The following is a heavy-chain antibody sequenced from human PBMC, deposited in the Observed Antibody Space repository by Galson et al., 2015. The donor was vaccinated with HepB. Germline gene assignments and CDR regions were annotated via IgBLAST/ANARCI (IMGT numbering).Heavy chain of an antibody. D-gene: IGHD6-13*01. J-gene: IGHJ6*02. CDR3: ASSLWARIAAAGTGYYGMDV. CDR1: GYTFTSYA. V-gene: IGHV1-69*06. CDR2: IIPVFGTA. Sequence: SVKVSCKASGYTFTSYAIQWMRQAPGQGLEWMGGIIPVFGTANSAQKFQGRVTITADKSTSTAYMELSSLRSEDTAVYYCASSLWARIAAAGTGYYGMDVWGQGTTVTVSS.